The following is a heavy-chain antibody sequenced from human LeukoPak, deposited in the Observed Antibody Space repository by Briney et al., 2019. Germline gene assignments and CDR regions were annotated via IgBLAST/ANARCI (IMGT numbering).Heavy chain of an antibody. CDR2: ISDTGGNT. Sequence: PGGSLSLSCAASGFTFSTYAMSWVRQPPEKGLEWVSAISDTGGNTFYADSVKGRFTISRDNSKNTLYLQMNSLRAEDTAIYYCAKGRTNDYWGQGTLVTVSS. V-gene: IGHV3-23*01. CDR3: AKGRTNDY. D-gene: IGHD1/OR15-1a*01. CDR1: GFTFSTYA. J-gene: IGHJ4*02.